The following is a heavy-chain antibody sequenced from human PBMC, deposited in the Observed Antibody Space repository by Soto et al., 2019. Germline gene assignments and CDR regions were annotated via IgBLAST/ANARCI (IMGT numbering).Heavy chain of an antibody. CDR1: GYTFTSYA. J-gene: IGHJ3*02. D-gene: IGHD3-9*01. Sequence: ASVKVSCKASGYTFTSYAMHWVRQVPGQRLEWMGWINAGNGNTKYSQKFQGRVTITRDTSASTAYMELSSLRSEDTAVYYCARDGEPYYDILTGYNDAFDIWGQGTMVTVSS. CDR3: ARDGEPYYDILTGYNDAFDI. CDR2: INAGNGNT. V-gene: IGHV1-3*01.